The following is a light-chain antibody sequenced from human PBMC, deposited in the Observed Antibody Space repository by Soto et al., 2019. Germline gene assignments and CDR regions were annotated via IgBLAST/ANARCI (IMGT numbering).Light chain of an antibody. CDR3: QQYYNPPRT. CDR2: CAS. Sequence: DIVMTQSPDSLAVSLGERATINCQSSQSVLYSSNNKNYLAWYQQKPGQPPKLLIYCASTREYGVPDRFSGSGSGTEFTRPISSLQAEDVAVYYCQQYYNPPRTFGEGTKVEVK. V-gene: IGKV4-1*01. J-gene: IGKJ1*01. CDR1: QSVLYSSNNKNY.